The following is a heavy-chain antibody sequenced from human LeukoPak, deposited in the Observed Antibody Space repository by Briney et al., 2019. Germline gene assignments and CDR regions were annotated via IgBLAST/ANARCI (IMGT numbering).Heavy chain of an antibody. CDR1: GGSFSGYY. V-gene: IGHV4-34*01. J-gene: IGHJ4*02. D-gene: IGHD3-9*01. CDR3: ARRGLTGYLR. CDR2: INHSGST. Sequence: SETLSLTCAVYGGSFSGYYWSWIRQPPGKGLEWIGEINHSGSTNYNPSLKSRVTISVDTSKNQFSLKLSSVTAVDTAVYYCARRGLTGYLRWGQGTLVTVSS.